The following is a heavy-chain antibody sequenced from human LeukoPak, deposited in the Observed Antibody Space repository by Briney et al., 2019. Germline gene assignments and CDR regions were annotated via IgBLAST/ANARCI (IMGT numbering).Heavy chain of an antibody. D-gene: IGHD2-2*01. Sequence: PGGSLRLSCAASGFTFDDYGMSWVRQAPGKGLEWVSGINWNGGSTGYADSVKGRFTISRDNAKNSLYLQMNSLRAEDTALYYCARDGFPDIVVVPAAATDHHYYYMDVWGKGTTVTVSS. CDR2: INWNGGST. CDR3: ARDGFPDIVVVPAAATDHHYYYMDV. V-gene: IGHV3-20*04. J-gene: IGHJ6*03. CDR1: GFTFDDYG.